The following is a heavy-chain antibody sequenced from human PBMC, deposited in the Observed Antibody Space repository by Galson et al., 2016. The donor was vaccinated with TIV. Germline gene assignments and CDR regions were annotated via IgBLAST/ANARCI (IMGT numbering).Heavy chain of an antibody. V-gene: IGHV3-23*01. J-gene: IGHJ4*02. CDR3: ESRDIAVIPAAIVFDY. CDR2: ISSSGGHT. D-gene: IGHD2-2*01. Sequence: SLRLSCAASGFTFANYAMSWVRQAPGKGLEWVSTISSSGGHTYYADSVKGRFTISRDNSKNALYVQINNLRAEDTAVYYCESRDIAVIPAAIVFDYWCQGTLVTVSS. CDR1: GFTFANYA.